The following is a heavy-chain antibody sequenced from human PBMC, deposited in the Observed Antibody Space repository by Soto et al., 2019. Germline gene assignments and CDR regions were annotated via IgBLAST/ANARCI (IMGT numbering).Heavy chain of an antibody. Sequence: GGSLRLSCAASGFTFSSYGMHWVRQAPGKGLEWVAVIWYDGSNKYYADSVKGRFTISRDNSKNTLYLQMNSLRAEDTAVYYCARDVVVVAAEQSFDYWGQGTLVTVSS. V-gene: IGHV3-33*01. D-gene: IGHD2-15*01. CDR1: GFTFSSYG. J-gene: IGHJ4*02. CDR3: ARDVVVVAAEQSFDY. CDR2: IWYDGSNK.